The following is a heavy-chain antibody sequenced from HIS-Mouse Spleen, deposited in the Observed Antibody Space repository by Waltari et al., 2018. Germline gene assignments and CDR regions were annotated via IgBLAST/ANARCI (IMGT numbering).Heavy chain of an antibody. Sequence: QLQLQESGPGLVKPSETLSLTCTVSGGSISSSIYYWGWLRHRPGTGLEWIGSIYYSGSTYYNPSLKSRVTISVDTSKNQFSLKLSSVTAADTAVYYCAREIPYSSSWYDWYFDLWGRGTLVTVSS. V-gene: IGHV4-39*07. CDR3: AREIPYSSSWYDWYFDL. CDR1: GGSISSSIYY. D-gene: IGHD6-13*01. CDR2: IYYSGST. J-gene: IGHJ2*01.